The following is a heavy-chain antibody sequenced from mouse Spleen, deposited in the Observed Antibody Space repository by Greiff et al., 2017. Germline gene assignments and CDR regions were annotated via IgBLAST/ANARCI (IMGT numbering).Heavy chain of an antibody. Sequence: VQLQQSVAELVRPGASVKLSCTASGFNIKNTYMHWVKQRPEQGLEWIGRIDPANGNTKYAPKFQGKATITADTSSNTAYLQLSSLTSEDTAIYYCARDYGSSYVRYYAMDYWGQGTSVTVSS. D-gene: IGHD1-1*01. CDR3: ARDYGSSYVRYYAMDY. J-gene: IGHJ4*01. CDR2: IDPANGNT. CDR1: GFNIKNTY. V-gene: IGHV14-3*01.